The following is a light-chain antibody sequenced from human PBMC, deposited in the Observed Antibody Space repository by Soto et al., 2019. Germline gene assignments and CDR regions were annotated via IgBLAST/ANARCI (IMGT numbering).Light chain of an antibody. V-gene: IGKV3-20*01. CDR2: GAS. CDR1: QSVISTY. J-gene: IGKJ5*01. Sequence: EIVLTQSPGTLSLSPVERATLSCRASQSVISTYLAWYQQKPGQAPRLLIYGASTRATGIPDRFSGSGSGTDFTLTINRLEPEDFAVYYCQQYHNTPITFGQGTRLEIK. CDR3: QQYHNTPIT.